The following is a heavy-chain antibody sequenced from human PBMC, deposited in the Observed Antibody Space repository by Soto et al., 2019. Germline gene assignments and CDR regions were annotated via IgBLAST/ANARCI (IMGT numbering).Heavy chain of an antibody. Sequence: GGSLRLSCAASGFTFHNYAMQWVRQAPGKGLEWVSLISWDGDHIYSADSVKGRFTISRDNSKNSLYLQMNSLRTEDTAFYYCAKAKYYYDTSGYFPFDYWGQGTLVTVSS. V-gene: IGHV3-43D*04. CDR3: AKAKYYYDTSGYFPFDY. CDR1: GFTFHNYA. J-gene: IGHJ4*02. CDR2: ISWDGDHI. D-gene: IGHD3-22*01.